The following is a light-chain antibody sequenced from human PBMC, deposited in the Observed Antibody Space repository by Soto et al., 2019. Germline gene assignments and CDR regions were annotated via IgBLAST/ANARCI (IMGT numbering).Light chain of an antibody. Sequence: DIQMTQSPSTLSAFVGDRVTITCRASQSVTTWLASYQQKPGKAPKLLIYAASSLESGVPSRFSGSGSETEFTLTISSLQPEDSATYYCQQYETYSQTFGQGTKVEI. V-gene: IGKV1-5*01. CDR2: AAS. CDR3: QQYETYSQT. J-gene: IGKJ1*01. CDR1: QSVTTW.